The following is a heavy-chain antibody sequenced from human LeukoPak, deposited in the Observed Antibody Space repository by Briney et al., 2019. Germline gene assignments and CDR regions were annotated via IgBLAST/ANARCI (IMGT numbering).Heavy chain of an antibody. Sequence: GGSLRLSCAASGFTFSSYAMSWVRQAPGQGLEWVSAISDSGGSTYYADSVKGRFTISRDNSKNTLYLQMNSLRAEDTAVYYCAKQDIRSSAWYDWRQGTLVTVSS. CDR2: ISDSGGST. CDR1: GFTFSSYA. J-gene: IGHJ4*02. V-gene: IGHV3-23*01. CDR3: AKQDIRSSAWYD. D-gene: IGHD6-19*01.